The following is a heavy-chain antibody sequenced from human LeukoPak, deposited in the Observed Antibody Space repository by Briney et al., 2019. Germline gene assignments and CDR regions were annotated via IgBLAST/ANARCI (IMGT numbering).Heavy chain of an antibody. J-gene: IGHJ4*02. CDR1: GFNFQHYA. CDR3: ARRGGSSWSSFDF. D-gene: IGHD6-13*01. V-gene: IGHV3-23*01. Sequence: GGSLRLSCVASGFNFQHYAMNWVRQAPGKGPEWVSGISGFGGSTYYAPSVKDRFAISRDNSGNALFLRLTNLRVEDSALYYCARRGGSSWSSFDFWGQGTWVGVSS. CDR2: ISGFGGST.